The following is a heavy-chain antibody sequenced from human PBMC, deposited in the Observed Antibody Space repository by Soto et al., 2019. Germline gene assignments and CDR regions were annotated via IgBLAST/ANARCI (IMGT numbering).Heavy chain of an antibody. Sequence: PSENLSLTCTVSGGSISSGDYYWSWIRQPPGKGLEWIGYIYYSGSTYYNPSLKSRVTISVDTSKNQFSLKLSSVTAADTAVYYCARAAYYYDSSGYYYGGAFDIWGQGTMVT. D-gene: IGHD3-22*01. J-gene: IGHJ3*02. CDR3: ARAAYYYDSSGYYYGGAFDI. CDR2: IYYSGST. V-gene: IGHV4-30-4*01. CDR1: GGSISSGDYY.